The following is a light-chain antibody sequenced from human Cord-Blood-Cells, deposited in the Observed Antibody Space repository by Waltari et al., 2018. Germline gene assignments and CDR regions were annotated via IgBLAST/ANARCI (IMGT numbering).Light chain of an antibody. J-gene: IGKJ2*01. CDR2: GAS. Sequence: SPGTLSLSPGERATLSCRASQSVSSSYLAWYQQKPGQAPRLLIYGASSRATGIPDRFSGSGSGTDFTLTISRLEPEDFAVYYCQQYGSSPYTFGQGTKLEIK. CDR3: QQYGSSPYT. CDR1: QSVSSSY. V-gene: IGKV3-20*01.